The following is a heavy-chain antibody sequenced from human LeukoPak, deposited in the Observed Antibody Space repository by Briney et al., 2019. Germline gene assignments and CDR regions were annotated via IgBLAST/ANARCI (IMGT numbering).Heavy chain of an antibody. CDR3: ARRAGVGITIFGVVRGYYYYGMDV. J-gene: IGHJ6*02. CDR1: GYTFTSYG. CDR2: ISAYNGNT. V-gene: IGHV1-18*01. Sequence: ASVKVSCKASGYTFTSYGISWVRQAPGQGLEWMGWISAYNGNTNYAQKLQGRVTMTTDTSTSTAYMELRSLRSDDTAVYYCARRAGVGITIFGVVRGYYYYGMDVWGQGTTVTVPS. D-gene: IGHD3-3*01.